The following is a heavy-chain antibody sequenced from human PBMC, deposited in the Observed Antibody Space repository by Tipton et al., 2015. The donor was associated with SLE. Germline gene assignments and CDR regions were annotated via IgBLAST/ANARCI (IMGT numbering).Heavy chain of an antibody. Sequence: TLSLTCTVSGGSVSSGSYYWSWIRQPAGKGLEWIGYIYTSGSTNYNPSLKSRVTISVDTSKNQFSLKLSSVTAADTAVYYCATVDYFDSGDAFDFWGHGSMVTVSS. D-gene: IGHD3-22*01. V-gene: IGHV4-61*09. J-gene: IGHJ3*01. CDR1: GGSVSSGSYY. CDR2: IYTSGST. CDR3: ATVDYFDSGDAFDF.